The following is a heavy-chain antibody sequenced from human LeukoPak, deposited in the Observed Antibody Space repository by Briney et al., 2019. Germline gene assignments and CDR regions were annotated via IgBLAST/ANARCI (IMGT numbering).Heavy chain of an antibody. CDR2: INHSGST. D-gene: IGHD3-3*01. CDR1: GGSFSGYY. V-gene: IGHV4-34*01. CDR3: ARVRFWSGYYPYNWFDP. J-gene: IGHJ5*02. Sequence: SETLSLTCAVYGGSFSGYYWSWIRQPPGKGLEWIGEINHSGSTNYNPSLKSRVTISVDTSKNQFSPKLSSVTAADTAVYYCARVRFWSGYYPYNWFDPWGQGTLVTVSS.